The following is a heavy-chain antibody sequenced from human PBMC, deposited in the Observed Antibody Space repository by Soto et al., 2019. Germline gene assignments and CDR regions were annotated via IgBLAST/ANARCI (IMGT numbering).Heavy chain of an antibody. D-gene: IGHD3-10*01. CDR3: ARSRRGRMDV. Sequence: PSETLSLTCTVSGGSISSYYWSWIRQPPGKGLEWIGYIYYSGSTNYNPSLKSRVTISVDTSKNQFSLKLSSVTAADTAVYYCARSRRGRMDVWGQGTTVTVSS. J-gene: IGHJ6*02. CDR2: IYYSGST. V-gene: IGHV4-59*01. CDR1: GGSISSYY.